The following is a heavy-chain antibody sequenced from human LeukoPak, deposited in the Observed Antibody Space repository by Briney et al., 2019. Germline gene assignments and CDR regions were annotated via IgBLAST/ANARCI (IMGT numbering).Heavy chain of an antibody. CDR2: ISSSSSTI. CDR3: ASTPTRAY. D-gene: IGHD5-12*01. J-gene: IGHJ4*02. Sequence: GGSLRLSCAASGFTFSSYEMNWVRQAPGKGLEWVSYISSSSSTIYYADSVKGRFTISRDNAKNSLYLQMNSLRAEDTAVYYCASTPTRAYWGQGTLVTVSS. V-gene: IGHV3-48*01. CDR1: GFTFSSYE.